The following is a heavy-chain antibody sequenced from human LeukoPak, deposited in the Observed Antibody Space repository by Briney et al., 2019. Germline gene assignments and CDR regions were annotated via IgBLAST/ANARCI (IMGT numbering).Heavy chain of an antibody. CDR1: GFTFSNYG. CDR2: ISGSGVTT. J-gene: IGHJ4*02. Sequence: GGTLRLSCAASGFTFSNYGMSWVRQAPGKGLEWVSAISGSGVTTYYADSVKGRFTISRDNSKHTLYLQMNSLRAEDTAVYYCSKWKAIVLVPAARSPIDYWGQGTLVTVSS. V-gene: IGHV3-23*01. CDR3: SKWKAIVLVPAARSPIDY. D-gene: IGHD2-2*01.